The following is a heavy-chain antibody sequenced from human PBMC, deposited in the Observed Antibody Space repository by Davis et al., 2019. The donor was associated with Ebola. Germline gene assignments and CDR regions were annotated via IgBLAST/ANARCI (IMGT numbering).Heavy chain of an antibody. Sequence: MPSETLSLTCTVSGGSISSYYWSWIRQPPGKGLEWIGYIYYSGSTNYNPSLRGRVTISIDTSKNQFSLEVRSVNAADTAMYYCARWAGSSGDLRAFDIWGQGTMVTISS. CDR2: IYYSGST. D-gene: IGHD6-19*01. CDR1: GGSISSYY. CDR3: ARWAGSSGDLRAFDI. V-gene: IGHV4-59*08. J-gene: IGHJ3*02.